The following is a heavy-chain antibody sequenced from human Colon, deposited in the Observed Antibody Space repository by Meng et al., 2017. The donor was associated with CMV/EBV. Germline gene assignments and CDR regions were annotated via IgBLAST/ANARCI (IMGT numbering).Heavy chain of an antibody. Sequence: ASVKVSCKASGGTFSSYAISWVRQAPGQGLEWMGWISVYHGDTASAQKFQDRVTLTTDTATNTAYMELRGLTSDDTADYYCARNYCSSVDCNLGDGLNMWGQGTRVTVSS. CDR2: ISVYHGDT. V-gene: IGHV1-18*01. CDR1: GGTFSSYA. D-gene: IGHD2-2*01. J-gene: IGHJ3*02. CDR3: ARNYCSSVDCNLGDGLNM.